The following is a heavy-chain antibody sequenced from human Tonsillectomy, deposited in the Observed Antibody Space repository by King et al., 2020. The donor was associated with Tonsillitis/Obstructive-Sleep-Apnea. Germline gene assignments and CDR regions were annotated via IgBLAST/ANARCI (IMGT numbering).Heavy chain of an antibody. CDR2: INPSGGST. D-gene: IGHD2-8*02. V-gene: IGHV1-46*01. J-gene: IGHJ4*02. CDR1: GYTFTDYY. CDR3: ARLRCTGGACYLNLDY. Sequence: VQLVQSGAEVKKPGASVKVSCKASGYTFTDYYIQWVRQAPGQGLEWMGIINPSGGSTSYARKFQGRVTITRDTSTSTVYMDLSSLRSEDTAVYYCARLRCTGGACYLNLDYWGQGTLVTVSS.